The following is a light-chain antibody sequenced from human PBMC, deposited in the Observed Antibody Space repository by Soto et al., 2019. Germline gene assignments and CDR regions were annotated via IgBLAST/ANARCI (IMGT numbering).Light chain of an antibody. J-gene: IGLJ1*01. V-gene: IGLV2-14*01. CDR3: SSYRSSSTPYV. CDR1: SSDVGAYNF. CDR2: EVS. Sequence: QSALTQPASVSGSPGQSITISCTGTSSDVGAYNFVSWYQQHPGKAPKLMISEVSNRPSGVSNRFSGSKSGNTASLTISGLQAEDEADYYCSSYRSSSTPYVFGTGTKLTVL.